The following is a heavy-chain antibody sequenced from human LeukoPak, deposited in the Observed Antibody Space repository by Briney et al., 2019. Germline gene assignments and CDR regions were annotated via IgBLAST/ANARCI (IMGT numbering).Heavy chain of an antibody. J-gene: IGHJ3*02. V-gene: IGHV3-33*01. D-gene: IGHD5-24*01. CDR1: GFTFSSYG. Sequence: AGGSLRLSCAASGFTFSSYGMHWVRQAPGKGLEWVAVIWYDGSNKYYADSVKGRFTISRDNSKNTLYLQMNSLRAEDTAVYYCARGGREVPGSFDIWGQGTMVTVSS. CDR2: IWYDGSNK. CDR3: ARGGREVPGSFDI.